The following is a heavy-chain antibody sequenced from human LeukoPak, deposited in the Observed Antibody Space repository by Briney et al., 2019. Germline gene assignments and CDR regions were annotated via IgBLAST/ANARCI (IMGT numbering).Heavy chain of an antibody. V-gene: IGHV1-2*02. Sequence: ASVKVSCKASGYTFTGYYMHWVRQAPGQGLEWMGWINPNSGGTNYAQKFQGRVTMTRDTSISTAYIELSRLRSDDTAVYYCARDLNHSYDSSGYYTEVYWGQGTLVTVSS. J-gene: IGHJ4*02. CDR1: GYTFTGYY. D-gene: IGHD3-22*01. CDR2: INPNSGGT. CDR3: ARDLNHSYDSSGYYTEVY.